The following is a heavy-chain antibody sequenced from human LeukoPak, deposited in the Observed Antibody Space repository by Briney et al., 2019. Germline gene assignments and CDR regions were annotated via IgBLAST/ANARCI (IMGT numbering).Heavy chain of an antibody. V-gene: IGHV3-9*01. Sequence: PGGSLRLSWAAAGFTFDDYCIHWVRQAAGRCMEWVSVVSWNSGWIGYAHSVKGGFTIYRDNAKNSLYLQMNSLRTEDRALYYCARYLRRYMPVGYNSFVPWGQGTLVSVSS. CDR1: GFTFDDYC. CDR2: VSWNSGWI. D-gene: IGHD3-9*01. J-gene: IGHJ5*02. CDR3: ARYLRRYMPVGYNSFVP.